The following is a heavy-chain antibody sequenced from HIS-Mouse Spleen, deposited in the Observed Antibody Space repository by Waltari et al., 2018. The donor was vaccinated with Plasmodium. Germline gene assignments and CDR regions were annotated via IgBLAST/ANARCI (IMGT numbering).Heavy chain of an antibody. V-gene: IGHV4-39*01. D-gene: IGHD1-26*01. CDR3: ARRGGSYYYFDY. Sequence: QLQLQESGPGLVQPSETLSLTCTVSGGSICSSSYYWGWILQPPGKGLEWIGSINYGWSTDNNPARKRRVTISVDTSKNQFSLRLSSVTAADTAVYYCARRGGSYYYFDYWGQGTLVTVSS. CDR1: GGSICSSSYY. CDR2: INYGWST. J-gene: IGHJ4*02.